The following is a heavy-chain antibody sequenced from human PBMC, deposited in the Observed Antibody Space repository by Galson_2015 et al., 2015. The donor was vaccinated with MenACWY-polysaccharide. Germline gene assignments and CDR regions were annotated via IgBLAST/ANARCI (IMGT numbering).Heavy chain of an antibody. Sequence: SVKVSCKASGYTFSSYAMHWVRQAPGQRLEWMGWINAGNGNTKYSQKFQGRVTITRDTSASTAYMELSSLRSEDTAVYYCARDTPGYCSGSSCEDLDYWGRGTLVTVSS. CDR3: ARDTPGYCSGSSCEDLDY. D-gene: IGHD2-15*01. V-gene: IGHV1-3*01. CDR2: INAGNGNT. CDR1: GYTFSSYA. J-gene: IGHJ4*02.